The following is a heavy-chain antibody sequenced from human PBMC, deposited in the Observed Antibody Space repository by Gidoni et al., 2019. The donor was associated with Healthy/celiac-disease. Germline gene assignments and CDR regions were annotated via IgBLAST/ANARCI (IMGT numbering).Heavy chain of an antibody. Sequence: SGGTNYAQKFQGRVTMTRDTSISTAYMELSRLRSDDTAVYYCARMLVPAAKYYYGMDVWGQGTTVTVSS. CDR3: ARMLVPAAKYYYGMDV. D-gene: IGHD2-2*01. V-gene: IGHV1-2*02. J-gene: IGHJ6*02. CDR2: SGGT.